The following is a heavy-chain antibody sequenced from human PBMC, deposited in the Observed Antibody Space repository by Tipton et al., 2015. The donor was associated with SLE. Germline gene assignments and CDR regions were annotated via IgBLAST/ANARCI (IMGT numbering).Heavy chain of an antibody. CDR1: GFIFSDYG. J-gene: IGHJ6*03. CDR3: ARGGAVYYYYYYMDV. V-gene: IGHV3-33*01. D-gene: IGHD3-10*01. CDR2: IWYDGSEK. Sequence: SLRLSCAASGFIFSDYGMHWVRQAPGKGLEWVAVIWYDGSEKYYGDSVKGRFTISRDNSKNTLYLEMNSLRAEDTAVYYCARGGAVYYYYYYMDVWGKGTTVTVSS.